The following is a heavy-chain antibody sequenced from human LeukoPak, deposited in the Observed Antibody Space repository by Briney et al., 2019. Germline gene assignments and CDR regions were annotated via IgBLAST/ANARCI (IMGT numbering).Heavy chain of an antibody. CDR1: GGSFSGYY. Sequence: PSETLSLTCAVYGGSFSGYYWSWIRQPPGKGLEWIGEINHSGSTNYNPSLKSRVTISVDTSKNQFSLKLSSVTAADTAVYYCARAGYSSSWNMYNWFDPWGQGTLVTVSS. D-gene: IGHD6-13*01. CDR3: ARAGYSSSWNMYNWFDP. J-gene: IGHJ5*02. CDR2: INHSGST. V-gene: IGHV4-34*01.